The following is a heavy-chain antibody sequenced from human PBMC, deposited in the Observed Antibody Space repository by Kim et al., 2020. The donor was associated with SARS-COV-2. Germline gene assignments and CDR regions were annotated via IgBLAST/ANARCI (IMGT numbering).Heavy chain of an antibody. D-gene: IGHD3-3*01. V-gene: IGHV3-23*01. J-gene: IGHJ4*02. Sequence: GGSLRLSCAASGFIFNNYAMGWVRRAPGKGLEWVSSISGRGGNTYYARSVRGRVTISRDNAGDTVYLQLHSLTADDAAVYHCVRDRVLSGCSHFDHWGLGTPVTVSS. CDR2: ISGRGGNT. CDR1: GFIFNNYA. CDR3: VRDRVLSGCSHFDH.